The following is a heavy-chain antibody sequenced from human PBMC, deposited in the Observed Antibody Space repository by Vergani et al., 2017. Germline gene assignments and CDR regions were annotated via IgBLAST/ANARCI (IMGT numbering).Heavy chain of an antibody. V-gene: IGHV3-23*01. CDR1: GFTFSTYA. J-gene: IGHJ4*02. D-gene: IGHD6-19*01. CDR3: AKVKWLTPSYFDY. Sequence: EVQLLESGGGLVQPGGSLRVSCTASGFTFSTYAMSWARQAPGKGLEWVSLISGSGGATYYADSVKGRFTISRDNSKNTLYLQMNSLRAEDAAVYYCAKVKWLTPSYFDYLGQGTLVTVSS. CDR2: ISGSGGAT.